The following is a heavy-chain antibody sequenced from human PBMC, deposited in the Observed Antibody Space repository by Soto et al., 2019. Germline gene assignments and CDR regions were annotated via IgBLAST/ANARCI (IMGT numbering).Heavy chain of an antibody. CDR1: GFTFSTFW. J-gene: IGHJ4*02. D-gene: IGHD4-17*01. CDR3: ARATTTVTTDDY. V-gene: IGHV3-7*01. CDR2: IKPDGGEK. Sequence: EVQLVESGGGLVQPGGSLRPSCAPSGFTFSTFWRNWVRQAPGRGLEGVANIKPDGGEKYHVDSVKGRSTISRDNPKNSLYLQMNSLGAEDTAVYYCARATTTVTTDDYWGQGTLVTVSS.